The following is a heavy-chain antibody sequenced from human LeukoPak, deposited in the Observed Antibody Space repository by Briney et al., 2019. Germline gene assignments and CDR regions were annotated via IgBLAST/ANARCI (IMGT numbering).Heavy chain of an antibody. CDR1: GGSISSSSYY. V-gene: IGHV4-39*07. CDR3: ARGPSLRYIDWLPFDY. D-gene: IGHD3-9*01. CDR2: IYYSGST. J-gene: IGHJ4*02. Sequence: SETLPLTCTVSGGSISSSSYYWGWIRQPPGKGLEWIGSIYYSGSTCYNPSLKSRVTISVDTSKNQFSLKLSSVTAADTAVYYCARGPSLRYIDWLPFDYWGQGTLVTVSS.